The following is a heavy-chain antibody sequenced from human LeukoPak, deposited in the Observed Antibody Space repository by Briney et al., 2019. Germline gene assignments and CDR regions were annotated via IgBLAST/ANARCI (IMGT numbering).Heavy chain of an antibody. J-gene: IGHJ4*02. CDR1: GFTFSSYW. D-gene: IGHD6-19*01. CDR2: INSDGSST. Sequence: PGGSLRLSCAASGFTFSSYWMHWVRHAPGKGLVWVSRINSDGSSTSYADSVKGRFTISRDNAKNTLYLQMNRLRAEDTAVYYCARGTSQWLAPDYWGQGTLVTVSS. CDR3: ARGTSQWLAPDY. V-gene: IGHV3-74*01.